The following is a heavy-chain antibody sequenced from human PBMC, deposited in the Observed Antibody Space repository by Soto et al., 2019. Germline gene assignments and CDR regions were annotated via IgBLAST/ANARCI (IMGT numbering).Heavy chain of an antibody. Sequence: EVQLVESGGGLVQPGGSLRLSCAASGFTFSSYSMNWVRQAPGKGLEWVSYISSSSSTIYYADSVKGRFNISRDNAKNSLYLQMNSLRAEDTAVYYCASQSSEWLLFASWGQGTLVTVSS. V-gene: IGHV3-48*01. J-gene: IGHJ4*02. CDR1: GFTFSSYS. D-gene: IGHD5-12*01. CDR2: ISSSSSTI. CDR3: ASQSSEWLLFAS.